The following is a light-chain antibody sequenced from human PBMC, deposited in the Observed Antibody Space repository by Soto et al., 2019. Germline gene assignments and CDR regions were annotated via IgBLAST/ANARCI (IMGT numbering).Light chain of an antibody. CDR2: GAS. J-gene: IGKJ4*01. CDR3: QQYDSSPLT. V-gene: IGKV3-20*01. CDR1: QSVSSSY. Sequence: EIVLTQSPGTLSLSPGERATLSCRASQSVSSSYLAWYQQKPGQAPRLLISGASSRATGIPDRFSGSGSGTDFTLTISRLEPEDLAVYYCQQYDSSPLTFGGGTKVEFK.